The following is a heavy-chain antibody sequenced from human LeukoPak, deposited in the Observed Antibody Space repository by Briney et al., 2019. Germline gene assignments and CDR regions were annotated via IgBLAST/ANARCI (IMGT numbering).Heavy chain of an antibody. CDR3: ARGDIVVVPAATFNFDY. Sequence: SETLSLTCTVSGGSISSYYWSWTRQPPGKGLEWIGYIYYSGSTNYNPSLKSRVTISVDASKNQFSLKLSSVTAADTAVYYCARGDIVVVPAATFNFDYWGQGTLVTVSS. D-gene: IGHD2-2*01. CDR2: IYYSGST. J-gene: IGHJ4*02. CDR1: GGSISSYY. V-gene: IGHV4-59*01.